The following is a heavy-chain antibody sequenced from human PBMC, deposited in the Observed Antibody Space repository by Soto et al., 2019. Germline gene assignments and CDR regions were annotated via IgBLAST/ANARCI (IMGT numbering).Heavy chain of an antibody. D-gene: IGHD3-16*01. J-gene: IGHJ4*02. Sequence: QLQLQESGSGLVKPSQTLSLTCAVSGGSISSGGYSWSWIRQPPGKGLEWIGYIYHSGSTYYNPSLKSRVTRPVDRSKNQFSLKLSSVTAADTAVYYCAREVGDGYNSRFDYWGQGTLVTVSS. CDR1: GGSISSGGYS. CDR2: IYHSGST. CDR3: AREVGDGYNSRFDY. V-gene: IGHV4-30-2*01.